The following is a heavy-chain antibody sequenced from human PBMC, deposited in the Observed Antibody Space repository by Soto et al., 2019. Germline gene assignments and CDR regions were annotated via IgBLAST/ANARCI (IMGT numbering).Heavy chain of an antibody. Sequence: GGSLRLSGAAPGLIFSDVWMTWVRQAPGKGLERVGRIKTKPDAGTIDYAVPVRGRFSMSRDDSKNTRYLQMTSLTPDDTGVYYCTSSNLGVDFWGPGTMVTVSS. D-gene: IGHD1-1*01. J-gene: IGHJ4*02. CDR2: IKTKPDAGTI. V-gene: IGHV3-15*01. CDR1: GLIFSDVW. CDR3: TSSNLGVDF.